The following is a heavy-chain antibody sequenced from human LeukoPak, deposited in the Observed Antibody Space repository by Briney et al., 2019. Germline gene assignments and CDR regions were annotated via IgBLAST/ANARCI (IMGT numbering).Heavy chain of an antibody. Sequence: PGGSLRLSCAASGFTFSSYGMHWVRQAPGKGLEWVAVISYDGSNKYYADSVKGRFTISRDNSKNTLYLQMNSLRAEDTAVYYCAKDQHPTTVTLDYWGQGTLVTVSS. D-gene: IGHD4-11*01. CDR2: ISYDGSNK. CDR1: GFTFSSYG. CDR3: AKDQHPTTVTLDY. J-gene: IGHJ4*02. V-gene: IGHV3-30*18.